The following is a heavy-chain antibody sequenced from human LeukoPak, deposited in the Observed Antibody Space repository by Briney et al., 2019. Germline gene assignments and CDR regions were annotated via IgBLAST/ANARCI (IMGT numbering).Heavy chain of an antibody. CDR3: ARGGRYCTTTDCYIGK. CDR1: GFIFSNYA. D-gene: IGHD2-2*02. J-gene: IGHJ4*02. V-gene: IGHV3-23*01. Sequence: GGSLRLSCAASGFIFSNYAMNWVRQAPGKGLEWVSGISGGGGSTYYADSVKGRFTISRDNSENTLYLQMNSLRAEDTAIYHCARGGRYCTTTDCYIGKWGQGTLVTVSS. CDR2: ISGGGGST.